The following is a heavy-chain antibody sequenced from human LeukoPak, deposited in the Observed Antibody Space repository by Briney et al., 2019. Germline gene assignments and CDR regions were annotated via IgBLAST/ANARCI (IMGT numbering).Heavy chain of an antibody. Sequence: GGSLRLSCAASGFTFSTYDIHWVRQAPGKGLEWVAVISSDGSNKYYADSVKGRFTFSRDNSKNTLYLQMTSLRAEDTAVYYCARVNFAAAAMDVWGKGTTVTVSS. D-gene: IGHD6-13*01. CDR1: GFTFSTYD. V-gene: IGHV3-30*19. CDR3: ARVNFAAAAMDV. J-gene: IGHJ6*04. CDR2: ISSDGSNK.